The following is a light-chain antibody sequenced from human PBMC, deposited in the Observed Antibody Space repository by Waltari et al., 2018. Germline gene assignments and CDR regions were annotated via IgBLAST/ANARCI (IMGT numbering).Light chain of an antibody. CDR3: TSSTFSSPL. Sequence: QSALTQPASVSGSPGQSITVSCTATSSDLGVYDFVSWYQHHPGKAPKLIIYDVFKRPSGVSNRFSVSKSGNTASLSISGLQADDEGDYYCTSSTFSSPLFGGGTKLTVL. CDR2: DVF. CDR1: SSDLGVYDF. J-gene: IGLJ2*01. V-gene: IGLV2-14*03.